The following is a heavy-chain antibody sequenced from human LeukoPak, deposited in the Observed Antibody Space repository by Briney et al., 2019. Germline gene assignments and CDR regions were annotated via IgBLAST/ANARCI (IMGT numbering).Heavy chain of an antibody. CDR3: IRDLRSADL. V-gene: IGHV3-74*01. J-gene: IGHJ5*02. CDR2: IYVDGRTT. CDR1: GFTFSNYW. Sequence: GGSLRLSCVASGFTFSNYWMHWVRQPPGKGLVWVSRIYVDGRTTNYADSVKGRFTISRDNAKNTVYLEMNSLSVEDTATYYCIRDLRSADLWGQGTLVTVTS.